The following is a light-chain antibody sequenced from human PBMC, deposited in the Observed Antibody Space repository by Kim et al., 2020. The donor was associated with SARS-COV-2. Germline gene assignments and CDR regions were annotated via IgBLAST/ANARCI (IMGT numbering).Light chain of an antibody. CDR1: NIGSKS. V-gene: IGLV3-21*04. CDR3: QVWDSSSDSYV. J-gene: IGLJ1*01. Sequence: APGKTARITRGGNNIGSKSVHWYQQKPGQAPVLVIYYDSDRPSGIPERFSGSNSGNTATLTISRVEAGDEADYYCQVWDSSSDSYVFGTGTKVTVL. CDR2: YDS.